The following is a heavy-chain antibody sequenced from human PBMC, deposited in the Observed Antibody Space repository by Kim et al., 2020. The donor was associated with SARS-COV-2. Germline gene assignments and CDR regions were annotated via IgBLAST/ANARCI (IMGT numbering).Heavy chain of an antibody. V-gene: IGHV3-21*01. CDR3: ARGGGKSGYNLSGDFDY. Sequence: VGSLRLSCAASGFSFSSYSMNWVRQAPGQGLEWVSSISITSGHIYYADSVKGRFTISRDNAKHSLYLQMNSLRAEDSAVYYCARGGGKSGYNLSGDFDYWGQGTLGTVSS. CDR1: GFSFSSYS. J-gene: IGHJ4*02. D-gene: IGHD5-12*01. CDR2: ISITSGHI.